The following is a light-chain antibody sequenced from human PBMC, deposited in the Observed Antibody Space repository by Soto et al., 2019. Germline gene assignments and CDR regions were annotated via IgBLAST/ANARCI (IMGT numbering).Light chain of an antibody. CDR3: HQYNNSPRT. CDR2: GAS. V-gene: IGKV3D-15*01. J-gene: IGKJ1*01. CDR1: QSVSSN. Sequence: EIVMTQSPVTLSVSPGERATLSCRASQSVSSNLAWYQQKPGQAPSLLIYGASSRATGIPDRFSGSGSGTDFTLTISRLEPEDFAVYYCHQYNNSPRTFGQGTKVDIK.